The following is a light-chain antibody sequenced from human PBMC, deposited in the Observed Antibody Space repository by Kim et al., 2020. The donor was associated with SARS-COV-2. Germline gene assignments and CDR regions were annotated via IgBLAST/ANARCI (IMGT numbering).Light chain of an antibody. V-gene: IGLV2-11*01. CDR2: DVY. Sequence: PGQSVTISCTGTSSDVGGYNYVSWYQHHPGKAPKLMVYDVYRRPSGVPDRFFGSKSGNTASLTISGLQAEDEADYYCCSYAGIYGVFGGGTQVTVL. CDR1: SSDVGGYNY. CDR3: CSYAGIYGV. J-gene: IGLJ2*01.